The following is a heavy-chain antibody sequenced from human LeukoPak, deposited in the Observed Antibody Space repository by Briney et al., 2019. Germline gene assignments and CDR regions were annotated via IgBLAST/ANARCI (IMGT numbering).Heavy chain of an antibody. D-gene: IGHD7-27*01. CDR3: AKDGGLWVSAHWGDS. CDR2: ITTNDGNT. CDR1: GFTFSSYT. J-gene: IGHJ4*02. Sequence: GGSLRLSCAASGFTFSSYTMSWVRQAPGKGLEWVSTITTNDGNTYYADSVKGRFTVSRDNSKNTLFLQMNSLRAEDTAVYYCAKDGGLWVSAHWGDSWGRGTLVTVSS. V-gene: IGHV3-23*01.